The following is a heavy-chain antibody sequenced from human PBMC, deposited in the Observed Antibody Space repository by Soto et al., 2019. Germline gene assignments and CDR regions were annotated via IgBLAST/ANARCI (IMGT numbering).Heavy chain of an antibody. Sequence: SETLSLTCTVSDGSISNFYWSWIRQPPGKGLEWIGYISSSGNTNYNPSLKSRVSISVDTSKNQFSLNLTSVTAADTGVYYFARAPMVLTRSYFDSWGQGTPVTVSS. V-gene: IGHV4-59*01. CDR3: ARAPMVLTRSYFDS. CDR1: DGSISNFY. CDR2: ISSSGNT. D-gene: IGHD3-22*01. J-gene: IGHJ4*02.